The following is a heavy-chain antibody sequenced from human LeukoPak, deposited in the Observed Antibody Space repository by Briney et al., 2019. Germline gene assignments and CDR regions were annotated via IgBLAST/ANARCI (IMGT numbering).Heavy chain of an antibody. CDR1: GFTVSSNY. V-gene: IGHV3-66*01. D-gene: IGHD6-13*01. CDR2: IYSGGST. Sequence: HTGGSLRLSCAASGFTVSSNYMSWVRQAPGKGLEWASVIYSGGSTYYADSVKGRFTISRDNSKNTLYLQMNSLRAEDTAVYYCARDLRYSSSWYGLVYWGQGTLATVSS. CDR3: ARDLRYSSSWYGLVY. J-gene: IGHJ4*02.